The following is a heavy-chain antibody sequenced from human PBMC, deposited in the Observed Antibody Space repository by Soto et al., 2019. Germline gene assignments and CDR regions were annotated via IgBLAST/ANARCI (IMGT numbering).Heavy chain of an antibody. CDR3: ARRGTPIDY. Sequence: EASVKVSCKASGYTFTNFGISWVRQAPGQGLEWMGWISAYNGNTNYAQKFQGRVTMTTDTSTSTAYMEVRSLRFDDTAVYYCARRGTPIDYWGQGTLVTVSS. CDR1: GYTFTNFG. V-gene: IGHV1-18*01. D-gene: IGHD3-16*01. CDR2: ISAYNGNT. J-gene: IGHJ4*02.